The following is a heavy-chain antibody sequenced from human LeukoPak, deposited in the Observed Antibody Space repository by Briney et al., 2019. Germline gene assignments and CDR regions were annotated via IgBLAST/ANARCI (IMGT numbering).Heavy chain of an antibody. V-gene: IGHV5-51*01. D-gene: IGHD3-22*01. CDR3: ARQIYGSSGYSSFDY. Sequence: GESLKISCKGSGYSFTSYWIGWVRQMPGKGLEWMGIIYPGDSDTRYSPSFQGQVTISADKSISTAYLQWSSLKASDTAMYYCARQIYGSSGYSSFDYWGQGTLVTVSS. J-gene: IGHJ4*02. CDR1: GYSFTSYW. CDR2: IYPGDSDT.